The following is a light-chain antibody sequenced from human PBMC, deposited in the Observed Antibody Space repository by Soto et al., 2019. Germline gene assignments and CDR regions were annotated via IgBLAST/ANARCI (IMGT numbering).Light chain of an antibody. V-gene: IGKV3-15*01. CDR2: GAS. J-gene: IGKJ1*01. CDR1: QNVNAN. Sequence: EVVMTQSPATLSVSPGERATLSCRASQNVNANLAWYQQKPGQAPRLLIHGASTRATGIPARFSGSGCGTEFILTISSLQSGDFAVYYCQHYNTWLWTFGQGTKVEGK. CDR3: QHYNTWLWT.